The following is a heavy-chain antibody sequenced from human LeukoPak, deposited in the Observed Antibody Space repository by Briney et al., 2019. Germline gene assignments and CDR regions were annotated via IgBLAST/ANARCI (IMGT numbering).Heavy chain of an antibody. D-gene: IGHD4-11*01. Sequence: GGSLRLSCAASGSTFSSYAMHWVRQAPGKGLEWVAVISYDGSNKYYADSVKGRFTISRDNSKNTLYLQMNSLRAEDTAVYYCAREYSNYGWFDPGGQGTLVTVSS. CDR3: AREYSNYGWFDP. CDR1: GSTFSSYA. V-gene: IGHV3-30*04. J-gene: IGHJ5*02. CDR2: ISYDGSNK.